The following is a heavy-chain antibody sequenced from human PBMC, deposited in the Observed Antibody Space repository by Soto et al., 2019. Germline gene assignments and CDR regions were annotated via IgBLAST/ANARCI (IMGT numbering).Heavy chain of an antibody. CDR3: AMTHTVTSEDY. CDR2: IIPILGIA. Sequence: SVNVSRKASGGRFSSYTISWVRQAPGQGLEWMGRIIPILGIANYAQKFQGRVTITADKSTSTAYMELSSLRSEDTAVYYCAMTHTVTSEDYWGQGTLVPVSS. D-gene: IGHD4-17*01. V-gene: IGHV1-69*02. J-gene: IGHJ4*02. CDR1: GGRFSSYT.